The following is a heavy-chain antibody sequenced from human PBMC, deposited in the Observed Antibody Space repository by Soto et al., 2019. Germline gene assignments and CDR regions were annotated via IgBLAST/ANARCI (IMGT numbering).Heavy chain of an antibody. J-gene: IGHJ4*02. Sequence: GASVKVSCKASGYTFTGYYIHWVRQAPGQGLEWMGWINPNSGGTDYAQKFQGWVTMTRDTSIRTAYMELSRLTSDDTAVYYCARTPSGGIAAPGTGGEFDYWGQGTLVTVSS. CDR2: INPNSGGT. CDR3: ARTPSGGIAAPGTGGEFDY. V-gene: IGHV1-2*04. CDR1: GYTFTGYY. D-gene: IGHD6-13*01.